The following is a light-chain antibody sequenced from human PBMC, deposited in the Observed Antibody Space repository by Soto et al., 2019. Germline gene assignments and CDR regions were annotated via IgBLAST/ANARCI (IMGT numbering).Light chain of an antibody. V-gene: IGKV3-20*01. Sequence: ESLLTQSPGTLSLSPGERATLSCRASTSVSSSYLAWYQQKPGQAPRLLIYGASSRATGIPDRFSGSGSGTDVTLNSSRLEPEVFAVYYCQQYVSFSVGPGTNVDIK. CDR1: TSVSSSY. CDR2: GAS. CDR3: QQYVSFS. J-gene: IGKJ3*01.